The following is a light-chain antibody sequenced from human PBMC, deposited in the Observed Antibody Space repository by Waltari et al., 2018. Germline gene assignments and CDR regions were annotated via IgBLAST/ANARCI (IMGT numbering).Light chain of an antibody. J-gene: IGKJ2*01. CDR3: MQRLEFPYT. CDR1: QSLLNSDEGYTC. CDR2: TLA. Sequence: DIVMTQTPLSLPVTPGEPASISCRSSQSLLNSDEGYTCLDWFLPKPGQSPQLLIYTLAYRASGVPGRFSGTGSGSNFSLKISRVEAEDVGVYYCMQRLEFPYTFGQGTRLDMK. V-gene: IGKV2-40*01.